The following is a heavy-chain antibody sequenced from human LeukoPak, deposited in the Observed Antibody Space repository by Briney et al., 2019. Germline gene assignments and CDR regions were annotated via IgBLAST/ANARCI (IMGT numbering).Heavy chain of an antibody. CDR2: ISGSGGST. D-gene: IGHD2-2*01. Sequence: GGSLRLSCAASGFTFSSYAMNWVRQAPGKGLEWVSTISGSGGSTYYADSVKGRFTISRDNSKNTLYLQMNSLRAEDTAVYYCARGVVPAAMRYWYFDLWGRGTLVTVSS. V-gene: IGHV3-23*01. CDR1: GFTFSSYA. J-gene: IGHJ2*01. CDR3: ARGVVPAAMRYWYFDL.